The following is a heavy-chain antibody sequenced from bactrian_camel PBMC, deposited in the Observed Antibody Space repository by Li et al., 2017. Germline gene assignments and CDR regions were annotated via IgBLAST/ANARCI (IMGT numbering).Heavy chain of an antibody. CDR3: ANVGLGY. CDR1: GFTFSSYY. J-gene: IGHJ6*01. Sequence: HVQLVESGGGLVQPGGSLRLSCVASGFTFSSYYMSWVRQAPGKGLEWVSVIYSDGRQTYYADSVKGRFTISRDNTKNILYLQMNSLKSEDTALYYCANVGLGYWGQGTQVTVS. CDR2: IYSDGRQT. V-gene: IGHV3S5*01.